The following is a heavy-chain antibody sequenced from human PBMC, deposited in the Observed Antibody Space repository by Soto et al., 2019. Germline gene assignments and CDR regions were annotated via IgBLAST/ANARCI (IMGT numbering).Heavy chain of an antibody. V-gene: IGHV4-39*01. J-gene: IGHJ4*02. CDR1: GRSISSSSYY. CDR2: IYYSGST. CDR3: MLGSGWKDFDY. Sequence: TPETLSLTCTVSGRSISSSSYYWGWIRQPPGKGLEWIGSIYYSGSTYYNPSLKSRVTISVDTSKNQFSLKLSSVTASDTAVYYCMLGSGWKDFDYWGQGTLVTVSS. D-gene: IGHD3-22*01.